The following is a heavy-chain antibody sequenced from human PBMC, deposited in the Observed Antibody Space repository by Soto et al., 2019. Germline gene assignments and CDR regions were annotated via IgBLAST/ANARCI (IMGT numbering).Heavy chain of an antibody. Sequence: QVQLVQSGAEVKKPGSSVKVSCKASGGTFSSYTISWVRQAPGQGLEWMGRIIPILGIANYAQKFQGRVTITADKSTSTAYMELSSLRSEDTAVYYCASPRDDGSLKFDYWSQGTLVTVSS. CDR2: IIPILGIA. J-gene: IGHJ4*02. CDR1: GGTFSSYT. CDR3: ASPRDDGSLKFDY. V-gene: IGHV1-69*02. D-gene: IGHD1-26*01.